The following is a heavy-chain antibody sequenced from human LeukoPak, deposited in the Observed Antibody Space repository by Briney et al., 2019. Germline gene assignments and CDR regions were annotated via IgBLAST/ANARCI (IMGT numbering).Heavy chain of an antibody. V-gene: IGHV3-23*01. CDR3: AKDRTYYDILTGYYYYYYGMDV. CDR2: ISGSGGST. D-gene: IGHD3-9*01. J-gene: IGHJ6*02. CDR1: GFTFSSYA. Sequence: GGSLRLSCAASGFTFSSYAMSWVRQAPGKGLEWVSAISGSGGSTYYADSVKGRFTISRDNSKNTLYLQMNSLRAEGTAVYYCAKDRTYYDILTGYYYYYYGMDVWGQGTTVTVSS.